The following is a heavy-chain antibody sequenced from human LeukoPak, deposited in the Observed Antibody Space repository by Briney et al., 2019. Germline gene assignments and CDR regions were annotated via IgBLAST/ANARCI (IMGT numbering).Heavy chain of an antibody. J-gene: IGHJ3*02. Sequence: SLRLSCAASGFTFDAYAMHWVRQDPGEDLEWVSGISWNSGSIGYADSVKGRFTISRDNAKNSLYLQLNSLRAEDMALYYCSKGSTTPNDAFDIWGQGTRVTVPS. V-gene: IGHV3-9*03. CDR2: ISWNSGSI. D-gene: IGHD1-26*01. CDR1: GFTFDAYA. CDR3: SKGSTTPNDAFDI.